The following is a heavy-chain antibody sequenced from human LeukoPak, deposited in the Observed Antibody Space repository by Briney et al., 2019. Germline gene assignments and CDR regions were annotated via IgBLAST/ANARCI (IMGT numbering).Heavy chain of an antibody. V-gene: IGHV1-69*13. CDR1: GGTFSSYA. CDR2: IIPIFGTA. J-gene: IGHJ4*02. CDR3: SCKLPSGGAAALTFDY. D-gene: IGHD2-2*01. Sequence: ASVKVSCKASGGTFSSYAISWVRQAPGQGLEWMGGIIPIFGTANYAQKFQGRVTITADESTSTAYMELSSLRSEDTAVYYCSCKLPSGGAAALTFDYWGQGTLVTVSS.